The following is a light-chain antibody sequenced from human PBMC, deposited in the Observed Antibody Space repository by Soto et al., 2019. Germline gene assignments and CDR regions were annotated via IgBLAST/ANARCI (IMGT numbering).Light chain of an antibody. V-gene: IGLV2-14*01. Sequence: QSVLTQPASFSGSPGQSITISCAGTRSDIGGYNYVSWYQHHPGKVPKLLIYEVYHRPAGASNRFSASKSGNTASLPISGLQAEDEAEYYCASVSCYPTPVLFGGGTKLTVL. CDR1: RSDIGGYNY. CDR2: EVY. CDR3: ASVSCYPTPVL. J-gene: IGLJ2*01.